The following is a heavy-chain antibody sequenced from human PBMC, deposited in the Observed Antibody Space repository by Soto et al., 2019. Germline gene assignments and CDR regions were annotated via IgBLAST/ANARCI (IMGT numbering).Heavy chain of an antibody. J-gene: IGHJ5*02. CDR2: ISAYNGNT. Sequence: GASVKVSCKASGYTFTSYGISWVRQAPGQGLEWMGWISAYNGNTNYAQKLQGRVTMTTDTSTSTAYMELRSLRSDDTAVYYCARAGLITMIVVGVNWFDPWGQGTLVTVSS. CDR3: ARAGLITMIVVGVNWFDP. D-gene: IGHD3-22*01. CDR1: GYTFTSYG. V-gene: IGHV1-18*01.